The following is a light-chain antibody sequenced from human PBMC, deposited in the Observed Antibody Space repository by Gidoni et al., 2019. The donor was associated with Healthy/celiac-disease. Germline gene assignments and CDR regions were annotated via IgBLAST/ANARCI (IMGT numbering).Light chain of an antibody. J-gene: IGKJ2*04. CDR2: GAS. V-gene: IGKV3-15*01. Sequence: DIVMTQSTATLSVSTGERATLSCRASQSVSSNLAWYQQKPGQAPRLLIYGASTRATGIPARFSGSGSGTEFTLTISSLQSEDFAVYYCQQYNNWPPCSFGQGTKLEIK. CDR3: QQYNNWPPCS. CDR1: QSVSSN.